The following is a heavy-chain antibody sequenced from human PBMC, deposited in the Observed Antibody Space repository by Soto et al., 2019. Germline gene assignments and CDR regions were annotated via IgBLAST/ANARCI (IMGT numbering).Heavy chain of an antibody. CDR1: GGSISSGGSY. CDR3: VRYCSTTKCPFDY. Sequence: SETLSLTCTVSGGSISSGGSYWGWIRQPPGKGLEWTGYIYYSGNTYFNPSLRSRVTLSVDTSKNQISLNLSSAPAADTAVYYCVRYCSTTKCPFDYWGQGTLVTVSS. J-gene: IGHJ4*02. CDR2: IYYSGNT. D-gene: IGHD2-2*01. V-gene: IGHV4-30-4*01.